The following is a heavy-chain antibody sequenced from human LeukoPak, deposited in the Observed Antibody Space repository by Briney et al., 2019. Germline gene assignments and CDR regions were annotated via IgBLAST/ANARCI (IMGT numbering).Heavy chain of an antibody. CDR3: ARGGSSWYYYYYYMDV. J-gene: IGHJ6*03. Sequence: TGGSLRLSCAASGFTFSSYWMSWVRQAPGKGLEWVANIKQDGSEKYYVDSVKGRFTISRDNAKNSLYLQMNSLRAEDTAVYYCARGGSSWYYYYYYMDVWGKGTTVTVSS. V-gene: IGHV3-7*01. CDR2: IKQDGSEK. D-gene: IGHD6-13*01. CDR1: GFTFSSYW.